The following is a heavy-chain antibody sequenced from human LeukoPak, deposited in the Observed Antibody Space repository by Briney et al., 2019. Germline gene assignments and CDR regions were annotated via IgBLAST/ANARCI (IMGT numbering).Heavy chain of an antibody. Sequence: SETLSLTCAVYGGSFSGYYWSWIRQPPGKGLEWIGEINHSGSTNYNPSLKSRVTISVDTSKNQFSLKLSSVTAADTAVYYCARGSPIYSSSWYGWFDPWGQGTLVTVSS. CDR1: GGSFSGYY. CDR2: INHSGST. D-gene: IGHD6-13*01. J-gene: IGHJ5*02. V-gene: IGHV4-34*01. CDR3: ARGSPIYSSSWYGWFDP.